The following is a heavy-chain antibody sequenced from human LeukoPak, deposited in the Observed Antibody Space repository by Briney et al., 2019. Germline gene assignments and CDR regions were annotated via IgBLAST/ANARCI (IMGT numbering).Heavy chain of an antibody. CDR3: AKDIYAYVTNCFFDY. CDR1: GFTLSSYA. Sequence: GGSLRLSCAASGFTLSSYAMSWVRQAPGTGLEWVSGSTVGGTNTHYADSVKGRFTISRDHSKNMLYLQMNSLRAEDTAIYYCAKDIYAYVTNCFFDYWGQGSLVTVSS. V-gene: IGHV3-23*01. CDR2: STVGGTNT. D-gene: IGHD4-17*01. J-gene: IGHJ4*02.